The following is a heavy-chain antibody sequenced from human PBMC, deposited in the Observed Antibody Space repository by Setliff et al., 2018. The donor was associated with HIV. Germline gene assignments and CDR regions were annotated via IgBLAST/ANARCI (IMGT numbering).Heavy chain of an antibody. CDR2: INHSGST. Sequence: SETLSLTCAVYGGSFSGYYWSWIRQPPGKGLEWIGEINHSGSTNYNPSLKSRVTISVDTSKNQFSLKLSSVTAADTAVYYCARNLPDYGSGRETYWENYWGQGTPVTVSS. CDR3: ARNLPDYGSGRETYWENY. V-gene: IGHV4-34*01. D-gene: IGHD3-10*01. CDR1: GGSFSGYY. J-gene: IGHJ4*02.